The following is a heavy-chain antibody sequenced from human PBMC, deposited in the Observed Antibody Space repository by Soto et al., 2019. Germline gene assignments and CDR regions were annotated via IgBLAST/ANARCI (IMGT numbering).Heavy chain of an antibody. J-gene: IGHJ6*03. V-gene: IGHV3-30*18. D-gene: IGHD2-2*01. Sequence: PGGSLRLSCAASGFTFSSYGMHWVRQAPGKGLEWVAVISYDGSNKYYADSVKGRFTISRDNSKNTLYLQMNSLRAEDTAVYYCAKGEDIVVVPAAMQDYYYYMDVWGKGTTVTVSS. CDR2: ISYDGSNK. CDR3: AKGEDIVVVPAAMQDYYYYMDV. CDR1: GFTFSSYG.